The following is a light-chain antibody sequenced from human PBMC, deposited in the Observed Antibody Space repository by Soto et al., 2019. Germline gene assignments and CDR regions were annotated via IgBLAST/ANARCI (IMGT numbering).Light chain of an antibody. CDR3: QQYGSPIT. Sequence: EIVLTQSPGTLSLSPGERATLSCRASQSVSASYLAWYQLKPGQAPRLLIYGASTRATGIPARFSGSGSGTDFTLTISRLEPEDFAVYYCQQYGSPITFGQGTRLEIK. V-gene: IGKV3-20*01. J-gene: IGKJ5*01. CDR1: QSVSASY. CDR2: GAS.